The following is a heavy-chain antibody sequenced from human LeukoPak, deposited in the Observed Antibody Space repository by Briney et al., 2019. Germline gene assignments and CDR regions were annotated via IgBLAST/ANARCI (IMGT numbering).Heavy chain of an antibody. J-gene: IGHJ6*03. V-gene: IGHV1-69*01. CDR3: ARSGYADRGGSYYYYHMDV. CDR2: IIPIFGTA. D-gene: IGHD1-26*01. CDR1: GGTFSSYA. Sequence: SVKVSCKASGGTFSSYAISWVRQAPGQGLEWMGGIIPIFGTANYAQKFQGRVTITADESTSTAYMELSSLRPEDTAVYYCARSGYADRGGSYYYYHMDVWGKGTTVTVSS.